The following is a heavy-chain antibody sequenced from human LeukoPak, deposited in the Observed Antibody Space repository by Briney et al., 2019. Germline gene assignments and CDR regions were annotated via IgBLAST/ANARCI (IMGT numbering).Heavy chain of an antibody. CDR1: GDSISSGNFY. D-gene: IGHD1-1*01. J-gene: IGHJ5*02. V-gene: IGHV4-39*01. CDR3: ARRTTGRGGFFDP. Sequence: SETLSLTCTVSGDSISSGNFYWGWIRQPPGKELQWIGSIYYNGITHYNPSLESRVTISADTSTNEFSLKLRSVTAADTAVYYCARRTTGRGGFFDPWGQGILVTVSS. CDR2: IYYNGIT.